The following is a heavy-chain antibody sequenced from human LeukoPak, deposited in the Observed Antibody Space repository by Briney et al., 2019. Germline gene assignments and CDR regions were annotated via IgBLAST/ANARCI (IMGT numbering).Heavy chain of an antibody. CDR2: ISAYNGNT. D-gene: IGHD5-12*01. Sequence: ASVKVSCKASGYTFTSYGICWVRQAPGHGLEWMGWISAYNGNTNYAQSLQGRVTMTTDTSTSTAYMELRSLRSDDTAVYYCARDDLYSGNDYDCWGQGTLVTVSS. CDR3: ARDDLYSGNDYDC. J-gene: IGHJ4*02. CDR1: GYTFTSYG. V-gene: IGHV1-18*01.